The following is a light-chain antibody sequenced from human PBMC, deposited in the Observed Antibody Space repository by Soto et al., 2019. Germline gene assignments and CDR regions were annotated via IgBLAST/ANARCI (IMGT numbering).Light chain of an antibody. CDR2: DIS. CDR1: TGAVTSGHY. CDR3: LLTYSDAVV. J-gene: IGLJ3*02. V-gene: IGLV7-46*01. Sequence: QAVVTQEPSLTVSPGGTVTITCGSSTGAVTSGHYPYWFQQKPGQAPRTLIYDISKKHSWTPARFSGSLLGDKAALTLSGVQPEDEAEYYCLLTYSDAVVFGGGTKLTVL.